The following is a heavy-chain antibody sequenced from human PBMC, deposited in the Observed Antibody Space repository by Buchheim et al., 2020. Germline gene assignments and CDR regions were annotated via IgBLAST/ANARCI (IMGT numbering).Heavy chain of an antibody. CDR1: GFTFSDYY. D-gene: IGHD3-22*01. J-gene: IGHJ6*02. V-gene: IGHV3-11*01. Sequence: QVQLVESGGGLVKPGGSLRLSCAASGFTFSDYYMSWIRQAPGKGLEWVSYISSSGSTIYYADSVKGRFTISRDNAKNSLYLQMNSLRAEDTAVYYCAKAQSNYDSSGYYSPYYYYYGMDVWGQGTT. CDR3: AKAQSNYDSSGYYSPYYYYYGMDV. CDR2: ISSSGSTI.